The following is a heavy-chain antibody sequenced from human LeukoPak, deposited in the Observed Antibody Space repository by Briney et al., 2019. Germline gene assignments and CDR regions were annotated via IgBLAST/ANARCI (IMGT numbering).Heavy chain of an antibody. J-gene: IGHJ4*02. CDR3: ARDYDTSGYTFDY. Sequence: SETLSLTCTVSGGSISSYYWSWIRQPPGKGLEWIGYIYYSGSTNYNPSLKSRVTISVDTSKNQFSLKLSSVTAADTAVYYCARDYDTSGYTFDYWGQGTLVTVSS. CDR1: GGSISSYY. V-gene: IGHV4-59*12. CDR2: IYYSGST. D-gene: IGHD3-22*01.